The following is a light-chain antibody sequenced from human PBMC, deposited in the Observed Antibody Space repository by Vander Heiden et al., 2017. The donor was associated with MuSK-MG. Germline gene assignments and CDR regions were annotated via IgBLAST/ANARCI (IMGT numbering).Light chain of an antibody. Sequence: VMTQSPVSLAVSLVERATINCEASQSVLYSSNNKNYLAWYQQKPGQPPKLLIYWASTRESGVPERFSGSGSGTDFTLTISSLQAEDVAVYYCQQDYSTPYTFGQGTKLEIK. CDR3: QQDYSTPYT. V-gene: IGKV4-1*01. CDR1: QSVLYSSNNKNY. CDR2: WAS. J-gene: IGKJ2*01.